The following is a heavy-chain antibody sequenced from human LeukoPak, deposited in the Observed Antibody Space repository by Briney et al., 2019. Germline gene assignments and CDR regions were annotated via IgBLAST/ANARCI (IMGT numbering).Heavy chain of an antibody. Sequence: SETLSLTCTVSGGSISSGGYYGSWIRQHPGKGLEWIGYIYYSGSTYYNPSLKSRVTISVDTSKNQFSLKLSSVTAADTAVYYCARDYRGDGYNFDYWGQGTLVTVSS. CDR2: IYYSGST. CDR1: GGSISSGGYY. D-gene: IGHD5-24*01. J-gene: IGHJ4*02. V-gene: IGHV4-31*03. CDR3: ARDYRGDGYNFDY.